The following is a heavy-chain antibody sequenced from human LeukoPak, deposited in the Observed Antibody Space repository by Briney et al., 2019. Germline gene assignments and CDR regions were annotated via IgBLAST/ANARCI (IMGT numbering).Heavy chain of an antibody. CDR3: ARECYYYGMDV. CDR1: GFTFSSYA. CDR2: ISSNGGST. J-gene: IGHJ6*02. V-gene: IGHV3-64*01. Sequence: GGSLRLSCAASGFTFSSYAMHWVRQAPGKGLEYVSAISSNGGSTYYANSVKGRFTISRDNSKNTLYLQMGSLRVEDMAVYYCARECYYYGMDVWGQGTTVTVSS.